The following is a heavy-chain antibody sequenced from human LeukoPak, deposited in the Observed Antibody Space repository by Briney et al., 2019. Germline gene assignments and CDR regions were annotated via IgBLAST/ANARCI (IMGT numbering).Heavy chain of an antibody. Sequence: PGSSQDTSWRGAGSSINTYWIGWGRPTAGKGQEWIGIIYTGDSDTRYSPSFRGQVTMSADKSINTAYLQWSSLNASDTATYYCARRQGCSSTSCPPYYWGQGTLVTAS. CDR2: IYTGDSDT. CDR1: GSSINTYW. V-gene: IGHV5-51*01. CDR3: ARRQGCSSTSCPPYY. D-gene: IGHD2-2*01. J-gene: IGHJ4*02.